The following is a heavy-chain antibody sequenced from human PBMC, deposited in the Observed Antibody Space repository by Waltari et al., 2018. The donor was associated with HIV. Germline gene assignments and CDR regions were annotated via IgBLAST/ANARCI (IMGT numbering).Heavy chain of an antibody. Sequence: EVQLVESGGGLVKPGGSLRISCVASGFTFNTFSMKWVRQAPGKGLEWVSSISSTSSFIYYADSLKGRFTVSRDNAKNSLYLQINNLRADDTAVYYCASEDFWGGPHQWGQGTLVTVSS. J-gene: IGHJ4*02. V-gene: IGHV3-21*01. D-gene: IGHD3-3*01. CDR2: ISSTSSFI. CDR3: ASEDFWGGPHQ. CDR1: GFTFNTFS.